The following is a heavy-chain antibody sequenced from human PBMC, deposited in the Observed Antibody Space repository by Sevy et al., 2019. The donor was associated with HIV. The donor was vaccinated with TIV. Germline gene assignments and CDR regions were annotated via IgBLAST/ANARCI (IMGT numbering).Heavy chain of an antibody. J-gene: IGHJ6*03. D-gene: IGHD4-4*01. CDR2: IIPIFGTA. CDR3: AKTTVTTYYYYMDV. Sequence: ASVKVSCKASGGTFSSYAISWVRQAPGQGLEWMGGIIPIFGTANYAQKFQGRVTITADESTSTAYMELSSLRSEDTAVYYCAKTTVTTYYYYMDVWGKGTTVTVSS. CDR1: GGTFSSYA. V-gene: IGHV1-69*13.